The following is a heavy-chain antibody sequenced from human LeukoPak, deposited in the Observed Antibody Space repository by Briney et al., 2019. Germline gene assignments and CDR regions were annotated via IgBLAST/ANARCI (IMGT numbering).Heavy chain of an antibody. Sequence: GGSLRLSCAASGFTFSSYAMSWVRQAPGKGLEWVSAISGSGGSTYYAGSVKGRFTISRDNSKNTLYLQMNSLRAEDTAVYYCAKGMYYDSSGYPNWGQGTLVTVSS. CDR3: AKGMYYDSSGYPN. J-gene: IGHJ4*02. CDR2: ISGSGGST. V-gene: IGHV3-23*01. CDR1: GFTFSSYA. D-gene: IGHD3-22*01.